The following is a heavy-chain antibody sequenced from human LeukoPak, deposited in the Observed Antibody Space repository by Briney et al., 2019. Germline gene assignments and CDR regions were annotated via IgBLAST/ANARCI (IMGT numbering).Heavy chain of an antibody. D-gene: IGHD6-13*01. V-gene: IGHV4-4*07. J-gene: IGHJ4*02. Sequence: SETLSLTCTVSGRSISSYYWSWIRQPAAKRLEWIGRIYTSGSTNYNPSLKSRVTMSVDTSKNQFSLKLSSVTAADTAVYYCARQIDSSSWYGNSYFDYWGQGTLVTVSS. CDR2: IYTSGST. CDR1: GRSISSYY. CDR3: ARQIDSSSWYGNSYFDY.